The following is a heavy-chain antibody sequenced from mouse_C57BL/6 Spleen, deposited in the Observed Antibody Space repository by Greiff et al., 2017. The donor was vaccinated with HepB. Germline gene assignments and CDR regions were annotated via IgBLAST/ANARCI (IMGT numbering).Heavy chain of an antibody. V-gene: IGHV3-6*01. J-gene: IGHJ4*01. CDR2: ISYDGSN. CDR3: AREGLYYYGSFPVFYAMDY. D-gene: IGHD1-1*01. CDR1: GYSITSGYY. Sequence: EVKLMESGPGLVKPSQSLSLTCSVTGYSITSGYYWNWIRQFPGNKLEWMGYISYDGSNNYNPSLKNRISITRDTSKNQFFLKLNSVTTEDTATYYCAREGLYYYGSFPVFYAMDYWGQGTSVTVSS.